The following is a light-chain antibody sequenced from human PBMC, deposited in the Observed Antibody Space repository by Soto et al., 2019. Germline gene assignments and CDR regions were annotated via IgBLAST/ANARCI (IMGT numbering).Light chain of an antibody. CDR2: LGS. CDR3: MQALDAPLT. Sequence: EIVMTQSPLSLAVTPGEPAYISCRSSQSLLRSNGYKYLDWYLQKPGQSPQLLIYLGSNRASGVPEKFSGSGSGTDFTLTISRVEAEDVGLYYCMQALDAPLTFGQGTKGDIK. V-gene: IGKV2-28*01. J-gene: IGKJ1*01. CDR1: QSLLRSNGYKY.